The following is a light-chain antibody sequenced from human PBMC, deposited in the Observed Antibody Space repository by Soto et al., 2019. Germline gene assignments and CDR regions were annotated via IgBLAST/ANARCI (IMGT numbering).Light chain of an antibody. J-gene: IGLJ1*01. V-gene: IGLV2-11*01. CDR2: DVY. CDR1: SSDVGRYSF. Sequence: ALTAPRSASGSPGQSVTLFCTRTSSDVGRYSFVSWYQQRPGKAPKLILYDVYKRPSGVPDRFSGSKSGNTASLTISGLQAEDEADYYCCSHAGSSVVFGTGSKVTVL. CDR3: CSHAGSSVV.